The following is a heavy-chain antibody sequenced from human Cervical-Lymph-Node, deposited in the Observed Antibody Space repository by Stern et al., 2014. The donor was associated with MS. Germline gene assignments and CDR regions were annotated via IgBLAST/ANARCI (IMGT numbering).Heavy chain of an antibody. J-gene: IGHJ4*02. CDR1: GYTFTSYD. CDR3: VANIAARVRIFLPASDY. Sequence: QLVQSGAEVKKPGASVKVSCKASGYTFTSYDINWVRQATGQGLEWMGWMNPNSGNTGYAQKFQGRVTMTRNTSISTAYMELSSLRSEDTAVYYCVANIAARVRIFLPASDYWGQGTLVTVSS. CDR2: MNPNSGNT. V-gene: IGHV1-8*01. D-gene: IGHD6-6*01.